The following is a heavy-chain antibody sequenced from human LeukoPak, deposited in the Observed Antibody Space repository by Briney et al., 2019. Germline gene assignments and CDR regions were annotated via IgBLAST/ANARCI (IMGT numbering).Heavy chain of an antibody. CDR1: GFTFDDYA. Sequence: GRSLRLSCAASGFTFDDYAMHWVRQAPGKGLEWVSVISGSGGSTYYADSVKGRFTISRDNSKNTLYLQMNSLRAEDTAVYYCAKNSSSGYYYFDYWGQGILVTVSS. CDR3: AKNSSSGYYYFDY. V-gene: IGHV3-23*01. D-gene: IGHD3-22*01. CDR2: ISGSGGST. J-gene: IGHJ4*02.